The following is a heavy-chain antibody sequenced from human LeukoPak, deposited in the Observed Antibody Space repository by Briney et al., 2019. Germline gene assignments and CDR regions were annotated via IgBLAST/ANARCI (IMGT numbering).Heavy chain of an antibody. D-gene: IGHD1-7*01. J-gene: IGHJ4*02. CDR1: GFTFSSYS. V-gene: IGHV3-48*01. CDR2: ISSSSSTI. Sequence: GGSLRLSCAASGFTFSSYSMNCVRQAPGKGLEWVSYISSSSSTIYYADSVKSRFTISRVNAKNSLYLQMNSLRAEDTAVYYCARAGNWNFLDYWGQGTPVTVSS. CDR3: ARAGNWNFLDY.